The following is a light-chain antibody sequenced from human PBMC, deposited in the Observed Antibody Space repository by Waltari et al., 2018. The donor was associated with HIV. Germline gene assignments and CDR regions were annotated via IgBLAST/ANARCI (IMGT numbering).Light chain of an antibody. CDR3: QQSTSTPLT. V-gene: IGKV1-39*01. CDR1: QRIGRY. Sequence: DIQMTQSPSSLSASVGDRVTITCRASQRIGRYFNWYQQKPGKAPKLLIYAASSLQSGVPPRFSGSGSGTDFTLAISSLQPEDFATYYCQQSTSTPLTFGGGTKVEI. J-gene: IGKJ4*01. CDR2: AAS.